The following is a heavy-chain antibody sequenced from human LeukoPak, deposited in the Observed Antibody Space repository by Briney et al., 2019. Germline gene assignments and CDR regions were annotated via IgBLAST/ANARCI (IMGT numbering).Heavy chain of an antibody. CDR3: ARDRGDIRVTTSFYFDY. CDR2: IYSTGST. CDR1: GGSINFYY. V-gene: IGHV4-4*07. Sequence: SETLSLTCTVSGGSINFYYWSWIRQPAGKGLEWIGRIYSTGSTNYSPSLKSRVTMSVDKSKNQFSLNLSSVTAADTAVYYCARDRGDIRVTTSFYFDYWGQGALVTGSS. D-gene: IGHD4-17*01. J-gene: IGHJ4*02.